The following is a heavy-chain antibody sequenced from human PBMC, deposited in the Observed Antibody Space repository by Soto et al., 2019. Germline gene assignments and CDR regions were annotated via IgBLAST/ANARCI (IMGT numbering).Heavy chain of an antibody. J-gene: IGHJ4*02. D-gene: IGHD3-9*01. V-gene: IGHV3-53*01. CDR2: IYAGGNT. Sequence: GGSLRLSCAASGFIVTSNYMTWVRQAPGKGLECVSVIYAGGNTYYPDSVKGRFTISSDNSKNTLFLQMNNLRAEDTAVYYYARVTTFYDILTSSYALNYFDYWGQGTRVTVSS. CDR1: GFIVTSNY. CDR3: ARVTTFYDILTSSYALNYFDY.